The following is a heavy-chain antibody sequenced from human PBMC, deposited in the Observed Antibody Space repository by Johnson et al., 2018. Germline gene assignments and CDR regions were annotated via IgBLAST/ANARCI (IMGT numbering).Heavy chain of an antibody. CDR2: ISWNSGSI. CDR1: GFTFSSYS. J-gene: IGHJ1*01. CDR3: ARDRGYCSGGSCYRYFQH. D-gene: IGHD2-15*01. Sequence: VQLVESGGGLVQPGGSLRLSCAASGFTFSSYSMNWVRQAPGKGLEWVSGISWNSGSIGYADSVKGRFTISRDNAKNSLYLQMNSLRAEDTALYYCARDRGYCSGGSCYRYFQHWGQGTLVTVSS. V-gene: IGHV3-9*01.